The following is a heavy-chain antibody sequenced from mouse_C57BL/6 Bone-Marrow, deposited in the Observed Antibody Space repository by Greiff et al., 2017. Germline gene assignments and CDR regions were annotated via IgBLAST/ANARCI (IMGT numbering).Heavy chain of an antibody. J-gene: IGHJ1*03. CDR3: ARDWAYYGSSVFV. CDR1: GFTFSSYA. CDR2: ISDGGSYT. Sequence: EVHLVESGGGLVKPGGSLKLSCAASGFTFSSYAMSWVRQTPEKRLEWVATISDGGSYTYYPDNVKGRFTFSRDNAKNNLYLQMSHLKSEDTAMYYCARDWAYYGSSVFVWGTGTTVTVSS. V-gene: IGHV5-4*01. D-gene: IGHD1-1*01.